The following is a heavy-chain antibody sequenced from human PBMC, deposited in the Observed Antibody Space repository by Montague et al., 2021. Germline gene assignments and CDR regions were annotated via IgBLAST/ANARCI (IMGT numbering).Heavy chain of an antibody. CDR2: IYYSGNS. CDR3: ARVFSSWYVGWFDP. V-gene: IGHV4-39*07. D-gene: IGHD6-13*01. J-gene: IGHJ5*02. Sequence: SETLSLTCTVPGASITSNIYYWGWTRQSPGKGLEWIGSIYYSGNSFYQPSLKSRITMAVDTSKNQFSLKLSSVTAADTAIYYCARVFSSWYVGWFDPWGQGTLVTVPS. CDR1: GASITSNIYY.